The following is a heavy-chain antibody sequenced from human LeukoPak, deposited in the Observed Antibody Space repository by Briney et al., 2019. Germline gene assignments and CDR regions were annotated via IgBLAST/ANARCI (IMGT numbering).Heavy chain of an antibody. CDR1: GGSISGTSYC. CDR2: HYHTGRI. CDR3: ARDGSDNWGLFDN. J-gene: IGHJ4*02. D-gene: IGHD1-1*01. V-gene: IGHV4-39*07. Sequence: ASETLSLTCSVSGGSISGTSYCWGWIRQPPGKGPEWIGSHYHTGRIYHNPSLNSRVTISVDTSKNQFYLKLSSVTDADTAVYYCARDGSDNWGLFDNWGRGTLVTVSS.